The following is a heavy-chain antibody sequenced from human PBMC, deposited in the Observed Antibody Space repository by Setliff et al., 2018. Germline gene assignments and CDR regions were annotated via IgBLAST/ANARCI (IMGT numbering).Heavy chain of an antibody. CDR1: GISISRYY. V-gene: IGHV4-59*01. Sequence: SETLSLTCNVSGISISRYYWSWIRQSPERGLEWIGYMYYRGSTNYNPSLKSRVTLSIDTSKKQFSLNLTSVTAADTAVYYCARSAANGGHDPFDIWGQGTMVTVSS. CDR2: MYYRGST. J-gene: IGHJ3*02. CDR3: ARSAANGGHDPFDI. D-gene: IGHD2-8*01.